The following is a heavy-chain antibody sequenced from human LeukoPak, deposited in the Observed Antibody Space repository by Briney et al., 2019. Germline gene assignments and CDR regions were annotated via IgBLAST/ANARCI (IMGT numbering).Heavy chain of an antibody. J-gene: IGHJ5*02. V-gene: IGHV3-48*03. Sequence: GGSLRLSCAASGFTFSSYEMNWVRQAPGKGLEWVSYISSSGSTIYYADSVKGRFTISRDNAKNSLYLQMNSLRADDTAVYYCAKDFRAKSGSGSYGWFDPRGQGTLVTVSS. D-gene: IGHD3-10*01. CDR1: GFTFSSYE. CDR3: AKDFRAKSGSGSYGWFDP. CDR2: ISSSGSTI.